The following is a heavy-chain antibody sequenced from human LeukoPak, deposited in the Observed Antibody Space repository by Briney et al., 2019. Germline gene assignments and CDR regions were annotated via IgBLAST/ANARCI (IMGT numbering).Heavy chain of an antibody. CDR2: ISYDESNT. CDR1: GFTFSSYA. CDR3: ARWGIVPAA. Sequence: GGSLRLSCAASGFTFSSYAMHWVRQAPGKGLEWVALISYDESNTFYADSVKGRFTISRDNSKNTLYLQMNSLRVEDTAVYYCARWGIVPAAWGQGTLVTVSS. J-gene: IGHJ4*02. D-gene: IGHD2-2*01. V-gene: IGHV3-30*04.